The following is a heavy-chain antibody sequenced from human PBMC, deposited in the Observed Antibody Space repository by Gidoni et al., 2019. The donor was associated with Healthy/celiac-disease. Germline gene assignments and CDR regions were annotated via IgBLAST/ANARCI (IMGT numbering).Heavy chain of an antibody. CDR1: GFTFSSYS. V-gene: IGHV3-48*02. D-gene: IGHD6-19*01. Sequence: EVQLVESGGGLVQPGGSLRLSCAASGFTFSSYSMNWVRQAPGKGLEWVSYISSSSSTIYYADSVKGRFTISRDNAKNSLYLQMNSLRDEDTAVYYCARDPRWGAVAGIPHWGQGTLVTVSS. CDR2: ISSSSSTI. CDR3: ARDPRWGAVAGIPH. J-gene: IGHJ4*02.